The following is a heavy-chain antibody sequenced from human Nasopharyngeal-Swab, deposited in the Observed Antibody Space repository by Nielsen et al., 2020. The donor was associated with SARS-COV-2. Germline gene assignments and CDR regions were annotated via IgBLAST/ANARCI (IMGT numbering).Heavy chain of an antibody. D-gene: IGHD3-22*01. J-gene: IGHJ4*02. CDR2: ISGSGGST. CDR3: SKVNYYDSSGYYYITGYFDY. V-gene: IGHV3-23*01. Sequence: GGSLRPSCAASGSTFSSYAMSWVRQAPGKGLEWAPAISGSGGSTSYAASVKARFTISRDNSKNTLYLQMNSLRAEDTAVYYCSKVNYYDSSGYYYITGYFDYWGQGTLVTVSS. CDR1: GSTFSSYA.